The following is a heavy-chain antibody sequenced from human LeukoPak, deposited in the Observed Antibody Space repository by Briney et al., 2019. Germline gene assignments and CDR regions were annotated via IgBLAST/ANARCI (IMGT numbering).Heavy chain of an antibody. Sequence: PSETLSLTCTVSGGSITSSNYYWGWIRQPPGKGLEWIGSFYYSGSTNYNPSLKSRVTISVDTSKNQFSLKLSSVTAADTAVYYCVYYYGSGSVEYWGQGTLVAVSS. D-gene: IGHD3-10*01. CDR2: FYYSGST. CDR3: VYYYGSGSVEY. J-gene: IGHJ4*02. V-gene: IGHV4-39*01. CDR1: GGSITSSNYY.